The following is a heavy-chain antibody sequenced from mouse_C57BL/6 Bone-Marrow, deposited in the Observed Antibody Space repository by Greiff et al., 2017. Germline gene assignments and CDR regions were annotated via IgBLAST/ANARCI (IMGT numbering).Heavy chain of an antibody. D-gene: IGHD2-5*01. CDR1: GYTFTDYN. Sequence: DVKLQESGPELVKPGASVKIPCKASGYTFTDYNMDWVKQSHGKSLEWIGDINPNNGGTIYNQKFKGKATLTVDKSSSTAYMELRSLTSEDTAVYYCARDSNYGEGFAYWGQGTLVTVSA. CDR3: ARDSNYGEGFAY. CDR2: INPNNGGT. J-gene: IGHJ3*01. V-gene: IGHV1-18*01.